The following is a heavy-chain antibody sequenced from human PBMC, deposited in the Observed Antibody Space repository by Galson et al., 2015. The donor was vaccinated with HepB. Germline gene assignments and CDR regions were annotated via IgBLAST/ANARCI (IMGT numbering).Heavy chain of an antibody. CDR3: ATPLPNVDSSGYAAFDI. V-gene: IGHV1-69-2*01. CDR1: GYTFTDYY. D-gene: IGHD3-22*01. J-gene: IGHJ3*02. CDR2: VDPEDGET. Sequence: VKVSCKVSGYTFTDYYMHWVQQAPGKGLEWMGLVDPEDGETIYAEKFQGRVTITADTSTDTAYMELSSLRSEDTAVYYCATPLPNVDSSGYAAFDIWGQGTMVTVSS.